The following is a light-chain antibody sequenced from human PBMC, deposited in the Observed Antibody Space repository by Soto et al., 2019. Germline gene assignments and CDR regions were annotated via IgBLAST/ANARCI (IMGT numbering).Light chain of an antibody. CDR2: EVS. CDR1: QDIRKC. V-gene: IGKV1-33*01. J-gene: IGKJ4*01. CDR3: QQFDSVPIT. Sequence: IQMTNSPAAVSSNVQYRVTITCQASQDIRKCLNWYQQKPGKAPKLLIFEVSDLQRGVPSRFSGSRSGTDFTFTISSLQPEDVATYYCQQFDSVPITFGGGGKVDIK.